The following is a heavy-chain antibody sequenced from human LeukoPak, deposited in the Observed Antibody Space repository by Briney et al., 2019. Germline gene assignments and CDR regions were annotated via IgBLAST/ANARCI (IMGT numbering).Heavy chain of an antibody. CDR3: ARDRSPFYCSSTSCYTPPGYDY. Sequence: ASVKVSCKASGYTFTSYYMHWVRQAPGQGLEWMGIINPSGGSTSYAQKFQGRVTMTRDTSTSTVYMELSSLRSEDTAVYYCARDRSPFYCSSTSCYTPPGYDYWGQGTLVTVSS. CDR1: GYTFTSYY. CDR2: INPSGGST. V-gene: IGHV1-46*01. D-gene: IGHD2-2*02. J-gene: IGHJ4*02.